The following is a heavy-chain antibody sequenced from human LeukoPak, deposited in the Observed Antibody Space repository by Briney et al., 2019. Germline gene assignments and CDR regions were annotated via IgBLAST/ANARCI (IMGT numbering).Heavy chain of an antibody. CDR2: INPNSGGT. V-gene: IGHV1-2*02. CDR1: GYTFTGYY. CDR3: ARSFEAVRYQLPANY. Sequence: GASVKVSCKASGYTFTGYYMHWVRQAPGRGLEWMGWINPNSGGTNYAQKFQGRVTMTRDTSISTAYMELSRLRSDDTAVYYCARSFEAVRYQLPANYWGQGTLVTVSS. D-gene: IGHD2-2*01. J-gene: IGHJ4*02.